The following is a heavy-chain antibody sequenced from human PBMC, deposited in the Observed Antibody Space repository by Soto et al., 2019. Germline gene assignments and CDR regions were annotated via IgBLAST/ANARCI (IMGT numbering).Heavy chain of an antibody. CDR2: TSHSGRT. CDR3: SYGSSFDY. D-gene: IGHD3-10*01. CDR1: GASLRSGSYY. V-gene: IGHV4-61*01. J-gene: IGHJ4*02. Sequence: SETLSLTCTVSGASLRSGSYYWSWIRQPPGKGLEWIGYTSHSGRTNYDPSLKSRLTMSVDTSQNQFSLQLNSVTAADTAVYYCSYGSSFDYWGQGTLVTVSS.